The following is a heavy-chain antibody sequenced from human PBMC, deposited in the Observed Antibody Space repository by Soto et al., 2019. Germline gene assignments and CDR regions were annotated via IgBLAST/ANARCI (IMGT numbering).Heavy chain of an antibody. J-gene: IGHJ4*02. D-gene: IGHD3-22*01. V-gene: IGHV4-59*08. Sequence: SETLSLTCTVSGGSISSYYWSWIRQPPGKGLEWIGYIYYSGSTNYNPSIKSRVTISVDTSKNQFSLKLSSVTAADTAVYYCAGTYYYDSSGYPFDYWGQGTLVTVS. CDR3: AGTYYYDSSGYPFDY. CDR2: IYYSGST. CDR1: GGSISSYY.